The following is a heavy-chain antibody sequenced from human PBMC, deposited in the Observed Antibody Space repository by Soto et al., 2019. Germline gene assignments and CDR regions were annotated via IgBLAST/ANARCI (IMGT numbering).Heavy chain of an antibody. Sequence: QITLKESGPTLVKPTQTLTLTCTFSGFSLSAGGVSVGWIRQPPGKALEWLALIYWDDDKRYSPSLKTRLTITKDTPKNQVVLTMTNMDPVDTATYFSAHWGDGSGSYAFDSWGQGTLVTVTS. V-gene: IGHV2-5*02. J-gene: IGHJ4*02. CDR2: IYWDDDK. D-gene: IGHD3-10*01. CDR1: GFSLSAGGVS. CDR3: AHWGDGSGSYAFDS.